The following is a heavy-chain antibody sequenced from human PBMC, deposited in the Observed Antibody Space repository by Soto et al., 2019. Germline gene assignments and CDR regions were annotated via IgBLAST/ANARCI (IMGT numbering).Heavy chain of an antibody. Sequence: EVQLVESGGGLVQPGRSLRLSCVASGFTADDYAMHWGRQAPGKGLEWVSGISSNSDTIDYADSAKGRFTISRDNAKTSLFLQMNSLRPEDTALYYCAKDMKWGGMTTIHYFDSWGQGTLVTVSS. CDR2: ISSNSDTI. D-gene: IGHD4-17*01. V-gene: IGHV3-9*02. J-gene: IGHJ4*02. CDR1: GFTADDYA. CDR3: AKDMKWGGMTTIHYFDS.